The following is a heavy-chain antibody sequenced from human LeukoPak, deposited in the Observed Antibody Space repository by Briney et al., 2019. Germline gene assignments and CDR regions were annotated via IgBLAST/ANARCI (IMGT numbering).Heavy chain of an antibody. J-gene: IGHJ4*02. Sequence: PGGSLRLSCAASGFTFSSYAMHWVRQAPGKGLEWVAVISYDGSNKYYADSVKGRFTISRDNSKNTLYLQMNSLSAEDTAVYYCASITTTDYWGQGTLVTVSS. CDR3: ASITTTDY. CDR2: ISYDGSNK. D-gene: IGHD1-1*01. CDR1: GFTFSSYA. V-gene: IGHV3-30*01.